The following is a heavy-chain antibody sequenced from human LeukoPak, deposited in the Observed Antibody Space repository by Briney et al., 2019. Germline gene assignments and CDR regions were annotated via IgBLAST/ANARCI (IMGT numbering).Heavy chain of an antibody. D-gene: IGHD3-22*01. J-gene: IGHJ4*02. CDR1: GFTFSSYA. V-gene: IGHV3-30*02. CDR3: AKSFYYAFDY. CDR2: IQYDGTNK. Sequence: GGSLRLSCAASGFTFSSYAMHWVRQAPGKGLEWVAFIQYDGTNKYYADSVKGRFTISRDNSKNTLYLQMNSLRAEDTAVYYCAKSFYYAFDYWGQGTLVTVSS.